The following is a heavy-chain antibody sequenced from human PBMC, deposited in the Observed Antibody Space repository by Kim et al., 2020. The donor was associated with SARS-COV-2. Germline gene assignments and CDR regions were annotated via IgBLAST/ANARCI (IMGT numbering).Heavy chain of an antibody. D-gene: IGHD6-6*01. CDR2: ISSSSSYI. V-gene: IGHV3-21*01. Sequence: FTFSSYSMTWVRQAPGKGLEWVSSISSSSSYIYYADSVKGRFTISRDNAKNSLYLQMNSLRAEDTAVYYCARAPEYSSIPYYFDYWGQGTLAT. CDR1: FTFSSYS. CDR3: ARAPEYSSIPYYFDY. J-gene: IGHJ4*02.